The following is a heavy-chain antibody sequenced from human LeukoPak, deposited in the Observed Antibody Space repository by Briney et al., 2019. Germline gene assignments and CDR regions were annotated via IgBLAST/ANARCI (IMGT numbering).Heavy chain of an antibody. V-gene: IGHV1-24*01. CDR1: GYTLTELS. CDR2: FDPEDGET. CDR3: ATFTGYCSGGSCFRYRMDV. Sequence: ASVKVSCKVSGYTLTELSMHWVRQAPGKGLEWMGGFDPEDGETIYAQKFQGRVTMTEDTSTDTAYMELSSLRSEDTAVYYCATFTGYCSGGSCFRYRMDVWGQGTTVTVSS. D-gene: IGHD2-15*01. J-gene: IGHJ6*02.